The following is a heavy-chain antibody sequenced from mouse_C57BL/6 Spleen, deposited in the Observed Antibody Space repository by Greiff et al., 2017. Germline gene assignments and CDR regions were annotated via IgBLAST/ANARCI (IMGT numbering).Heavy chain of an antibody. V-gene: IGHV1-64*01. J-gene: IGHJ3*01. Sequence: QVQLKESGAELVKPGASVKLSCKASGYTFTSYWMHWVKQRPGQGLEWIGMIHPNSGSTNYNEKFKSKATLTVDKSSSTAYMQLSSLTSEDSAVYYCARGYDSWFAYWGQGTLVTVSA. CDR3: ARGYDSWFAY. CDR1: GYTFTSYW. D-gene: IGHD2-4*01. CDR2: IHPNSGST.